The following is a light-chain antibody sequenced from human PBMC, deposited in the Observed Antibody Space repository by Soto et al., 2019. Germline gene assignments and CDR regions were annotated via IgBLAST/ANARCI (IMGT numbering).Light chain of an antibody. CDR3: QKYDNLPWT. V-gene: IGKV1-33*01. CDR2: DAS. CDR1: QDISNS. Sequence: DIQMTQSPSSLSASVGDRVTITCQASQDISNSLNWYQQKPGKAPKLLIYDASNLETGVPSRFSGSGSGTDFTFTISSLQPEDIATYYCQKYDNLPWTFGQGTKVEIK. J-gene: IGKJ1*01.